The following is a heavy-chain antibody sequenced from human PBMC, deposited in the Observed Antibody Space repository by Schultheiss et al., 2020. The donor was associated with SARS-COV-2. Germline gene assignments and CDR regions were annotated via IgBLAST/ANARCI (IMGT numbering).Heavy chain of an antibody. CDR3: AAGTTVTTAAGFDY. CDR2: INPNSGGT. V-gene: IGHV1-2*06. J-gene: IGHJ4*02. Sequence: ASAKVSCKASGYTFTGYYMHWVRQAPGQGLEWMGRINPNSGGTNYAQKFQERVTITRDMSTSTAYMELSSLRSEDTAVYYCAAGTTVTTAAGFDYWGQGTLVTVSS. D-gene: IGHD4-17*01. CDR1: GYTFTGYY.